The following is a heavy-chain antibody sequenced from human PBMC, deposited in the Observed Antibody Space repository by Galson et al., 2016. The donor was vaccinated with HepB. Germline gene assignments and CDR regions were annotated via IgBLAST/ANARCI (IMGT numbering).Heavy chain of an antibody. D-gene: IGHD5-12*01. CDR1: GFTFGDYT. CDR2: LSVSGDTT. J-gene: IGHJ4*02. CDR3: AKDGVRSGYSYFDY. V-gene: IGHV3-23*01. Sequence: SLRLSCAASGFTFGDYTMSWVRQAPGKGLEWVSGLSVSGDTTYYADSVKGRFTISRDNSKNTLHLQMNSLRADDTAVYYCAKDGVRSGYSYFDYWAGEPWSPSPQ.